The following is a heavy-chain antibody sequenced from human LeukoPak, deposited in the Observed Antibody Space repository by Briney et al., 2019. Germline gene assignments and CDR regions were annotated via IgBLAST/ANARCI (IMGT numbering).Heavy chain of an antibody. D-gene: IGHD3-10*01. V-gene: IGHV1-2*02. CDR1: GYTFTGYY. Sequence: ASVKVSCKASGYTFTGYYMHWVRQAPGQGLEWMGWINPNSGGTNYAQKFQGRVTMTRDTSISTAYMELSRLRSDDTAVYYCARMNYYGSGSPPYYMDVWGKGTTVTVSS. CDR2: INPNSGGT. J-gene: IGHJ6*03. CDR3: ARMNYYGSGSPPYYMDV.